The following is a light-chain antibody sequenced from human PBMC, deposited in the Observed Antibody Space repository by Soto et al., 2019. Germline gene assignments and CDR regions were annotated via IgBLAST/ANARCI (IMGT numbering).Light chain of an antibody. CDR3: RQGTHWPYT. CDR1: KSLVHSDGNTH. V-gene: IGKV2-30*02. CDR2: NVS. Sequence: DVVMTQSPLSLPVTLGQPASISCRSTKSLVHSDGNTHLNWFQQRPGQSPRRLICNVSNRDSGVTDRFSGSASGSDFTMKISRVEAEAVGVYYCRQGTHWPYTFGQGTKLEIK. J-gene: IGKJ2*01.